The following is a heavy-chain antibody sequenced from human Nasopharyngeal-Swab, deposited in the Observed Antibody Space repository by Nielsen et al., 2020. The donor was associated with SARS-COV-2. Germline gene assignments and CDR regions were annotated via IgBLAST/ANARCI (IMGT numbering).Heavy chain of an antibody. CDR2: ISYDGSNK. Sequence: GGSLRLSCAVSGFTFSSYGMHWVRQAPGKGLEWVAVISYDGSNKYYADSVKGRFTISRDNSKNTLYLQMNSLRAEDTAVYYCAVTSYSDSSAYYQFDYWGQGTLVTVSS. CDR1: GFTFSSYG. CDR3: AVTSYSDSSAYYQFDY. V-gene: IGHV3-30*03. J-gene: IGHJ4*02. D-gene: IGHD3-22*01.